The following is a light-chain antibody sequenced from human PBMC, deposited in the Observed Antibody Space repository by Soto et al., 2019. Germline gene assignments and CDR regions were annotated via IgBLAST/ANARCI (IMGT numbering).Light chain of an antibody. CDR1: QDISNY. CDR2: DAS. V-gene: IGKV1-33*01. CDR3: QPYDNLPRT. Sequence: DIQMTQSPSSLSASVGDRVTITCQASQDISNYLNWYQQKPGKAPKLLIYDASNLETGVPSRFSGSGSGTDFTCTISSLQHEDIATYYCQPYDNLPRTFGPGTKVDIK. J-gene: IGKJ3*01.